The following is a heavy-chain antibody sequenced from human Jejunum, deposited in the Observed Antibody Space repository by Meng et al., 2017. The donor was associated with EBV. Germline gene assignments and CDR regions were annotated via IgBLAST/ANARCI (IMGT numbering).Heavy chain of an antibody. V-gene: IGHV3-15*01. CDR1: GFSISDLW. D-gene: IGHD2-8*01. CDR2: IKAKADGGTA. CDR3: TTDKGRRNGTIDY. J-gene: IGHJ4*02. Sequence: EGRLVGSGGSLVKPGGSLRLSCEASGFSISDLWMSWVRQAPGKGLEWVGRIKAKADGGTADSATPVKGRFILSRDDSKNTVYLQMNYLKTEDTALYYCTTDKGRRNGTIDYWGQGTLVTVSS.